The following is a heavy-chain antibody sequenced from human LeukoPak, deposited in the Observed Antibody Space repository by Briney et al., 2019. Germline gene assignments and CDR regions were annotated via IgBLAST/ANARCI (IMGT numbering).Heavy chain of an antibody. V-gene: IGHV3-48*02. Sequence: GGSLRLSCAASGFTFSNYSMNWVRQAPGKGLEWVSWISSISTTIYYADSVKGRFTISRDNAKNSLDLQMNSLRDEDTAVYYCARPSRSTGPAYWGQGTLVTVSS. CDR2: ISSISTTI. CDR1: GFTFSNYS. CDR3: ARPSRSTGPAY. J-gene: IGHJ4*02. D-gene: IGHD2-2*01.